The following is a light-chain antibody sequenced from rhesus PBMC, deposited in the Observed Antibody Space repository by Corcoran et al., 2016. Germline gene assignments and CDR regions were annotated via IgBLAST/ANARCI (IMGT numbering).Light chain of an antibody. Sequence: DIQMTQSPSSLSASVGDTVTITCRASQSISSWLAWYQQKPGKAPKLLIYKASSLQSGVPSRFRGSGSGTDCTLTISSLQSEDFATYYCQQYSRSPWTFGQGTKVEIK. CDR3: QQYSRSPWT. V-gene: IGKV1-22*01. J-gene: IGKJ1*01. CDR2: KAS. CDR1: QSISSW.